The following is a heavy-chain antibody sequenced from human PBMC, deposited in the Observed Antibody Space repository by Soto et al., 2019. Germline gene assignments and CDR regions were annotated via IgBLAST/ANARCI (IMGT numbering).Heavy chain of an antibody. CDR3: ARTPMVRGVTPFFDY. Sequence: SGPTLVNPTETLTLTCTVSGFSLSNARMGVSWIRQPPGKALEWLAHIFSNDEKSYSTSLKSRLTISKDTSKSQVVLTMTNMDPVDTATYYCARTPMVRGVTPFFDYWGQGTLVTVSS. J-gene: IGHJ4*02. D-gene: IGHD3-10*01. V-gene: IGHV2-26*01. CDR2: IFSNDEK. CDR1: GFSLSNARMG.